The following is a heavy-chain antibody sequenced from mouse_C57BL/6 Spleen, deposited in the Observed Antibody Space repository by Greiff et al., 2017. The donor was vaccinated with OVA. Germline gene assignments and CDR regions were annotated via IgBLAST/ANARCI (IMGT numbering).Heavy chain of an antibody. Sequence: DVKLVESGGGLVQPGGSMKLSCVASGFTFSNYWMNWVRQSPEKGLEWVAQIRLKSDNYATHYAESVKGRFTISRDDSKSSVYLQMNNLRAEDTGIYYCTEGDGYYDAMDYWGQGTSVTVSS. D-gene: IGHD2-3*01. CDR1: GFTFSNYW. CDR2: IRLKSDNYAT. CDR3: TEGDGYYDAMDY. V-gene: IGHV6-3*01. J-gene: IGHJ4*01.